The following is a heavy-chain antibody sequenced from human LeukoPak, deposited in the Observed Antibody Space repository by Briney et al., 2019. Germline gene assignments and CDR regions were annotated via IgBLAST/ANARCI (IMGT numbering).Heavy chain of an antibody. CDR3: ARAINQYMVRGVSPKTNYYYYYYMDV. Sequence: PSETLSLTCAVYGGSFSGYYWSWIRQPPGKGLEWIGEINHSGSTNYNPSLKSRVTISVDKSKNQFSLKLSSVTAADTAVYYCARAINQYMVRGVSPKTNYYYYYYMDVWGKGTTVTVSS. V-gene: IGHV4-34*01. J-gene: IGHJ6*03. CDR2: INHSGST. CDR1: GGSFSGYY. D-gene: IGHD3-10*01.